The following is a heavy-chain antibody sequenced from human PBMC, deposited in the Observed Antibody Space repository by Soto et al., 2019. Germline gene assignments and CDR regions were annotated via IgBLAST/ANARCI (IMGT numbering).Heavy chain of an antibody. CDR2: MNPNSGNT. V-gene: IGHV1-8*01. CDR3: ARDASIAVGGNWFDP. CDR1: GYTFTSYD. D-gene: IGHD2-15*01. J-gene: IGHJ5*02. Sequence: ASVKVSCKASGYTFTSYDINWVRQATGQGLEWMGWMNPNSGNTGFAQKFQGRVTLTRNTSISTAYMELSSLRSEDTAVYYCARDASIAVGGNWFDPWGQGTLVTVSS.